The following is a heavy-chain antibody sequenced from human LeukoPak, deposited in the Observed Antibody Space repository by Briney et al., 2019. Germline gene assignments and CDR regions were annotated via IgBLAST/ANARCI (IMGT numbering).Heavy chain of an antibody. J-gene: IGHJ3*02. D-gene: IGHD6-6*01. Sequence: SVKVSCKASGYTFTSYDINWVRQATGQGLEWMGGIIPIFGTANYAQKFQGRVTITADESTSTAYMELSSLRSEDTAVYYCARDPSIRPHDAFDIWGQGTMVTVSS. V-gene: IGHV1-69*13. CDR3: ARDPSIRPHDAFDI. CDR2: IIPIFGTA. CDR1: GYTFTSYD.